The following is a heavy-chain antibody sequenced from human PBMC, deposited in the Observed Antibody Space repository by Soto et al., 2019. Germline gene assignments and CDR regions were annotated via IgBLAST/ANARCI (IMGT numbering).Heavy chain of an antibody. J-gene: IGHJ3*02. CDR3: AIARAFYDTTGYPWSTFEN. Sequence: QVHLVQSGAEVKKPGASVKVSCKASGYTLTSYGISWVRQAPGQGLQWMGWITAYNGNTNYADKIQGRGNMTTERPTITANMKLSSLTSDDTAVYYCAIARAFYDTTGYPWSTFENWGQGTRVTVSS. CDR1: GYTLTSYG. V-gene: IGHV1-18*01. CDR2: ITAYNGNT. D-gene: IGHD3-22*01.